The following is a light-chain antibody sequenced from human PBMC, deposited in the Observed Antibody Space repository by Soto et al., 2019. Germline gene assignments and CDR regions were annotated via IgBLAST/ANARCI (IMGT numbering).Light chain of an antibody. Sequence: QSALTQPRSVSGSPGQSVTISCTGTSNDVGGYNYVSWYQQHPGKAPKLFIYDVTHRPSGVPDRFSGSKSGNTASLTISGLRAEDEAHYYCCSYAGSYTLIFGGGTKLTVL. J-gene: IGLJ2*01. V-gene: IGLV2-11*01. CDR1: SNDVGGYNY. CDR2: DVT. CDR3: CSYAGSYTLI.